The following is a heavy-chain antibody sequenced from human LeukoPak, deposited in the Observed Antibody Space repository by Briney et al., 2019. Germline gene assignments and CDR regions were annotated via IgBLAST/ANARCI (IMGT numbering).Heavy chain of an antibody. Sequence: SETLSLTCTVSGGSISSGSYYWSWIRQPAGKGLEWIGRIYTSGSTNYNPSLKSRVTISVDTSKNQFSLKLSSVAAADTAVYYCARAIKEQWLDRWYFDYWGQGTLVTVSS. CDR1: GGSISSGSYY. D-gene: IGHD6-19*01. V-gene: IGHV4-61*02. J-gene: IGHJ4*02. CDR3: ARAIKEQWLDRWYFDY. CDR2: IYTSGST.